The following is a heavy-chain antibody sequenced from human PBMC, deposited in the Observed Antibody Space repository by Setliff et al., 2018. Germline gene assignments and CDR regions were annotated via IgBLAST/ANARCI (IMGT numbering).Heavy chain of an antibody. CDR3: ARDRKEIVVKPPAASLDY. CDR1: GYAFGSSG. Sequence: GASVKVPCKASGYAFGSSGISWVRQAPGQGLEWMGWISAYNGYIVYAQKFQGRVTMTTDTSTTTAYMEVRSLRSDDTAVYYCARDRKEIVVKPPAASLDYWGQGTQVTVSS. D-gene: IGHD2-2*01. J-gene: IGHJ4*02. V-gene: IGHV1-18*01. CDR2: ISAYNGYI.